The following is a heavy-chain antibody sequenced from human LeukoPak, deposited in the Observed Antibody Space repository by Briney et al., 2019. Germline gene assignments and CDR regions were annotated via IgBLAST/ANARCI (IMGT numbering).Heavy chain of an antibody. Sequence: SETLSLTCAVYGGSFSGYYWSWIRQPPGKGLEWIGEINHSGSTNYNPSLKSRVTISVDTSKNQFSLKLNSVTAADTAVYYCARGIVDYYDSSGSPGVAFDIWGQGTMVTVSS. CDR1: GGSFSGYY. J-gene: IGHJ3*02. CDR2: INHSGST. CDR3: ARGIVDYYDSSGSPGVAFDI. D-gene: IGHD3-22*01. V-gene: IGHV4-34*01.